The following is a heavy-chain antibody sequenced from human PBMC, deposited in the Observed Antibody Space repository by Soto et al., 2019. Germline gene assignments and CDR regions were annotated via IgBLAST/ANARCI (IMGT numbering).Heavy chain of an antibody. Sequence: SETLSLTCAVSGGSISTDSHYWGWIRQPPGKGLEWIGSVYYAGSTYKNPSLHSRVTISVDTSKNHFSLKLNSVTAADTAVYYCARRTNYGDYSFDYWGQGTLVTVSS. CDR1: GGSISTDSHY. J-gene: IGHJ4*02. CDR3: ARRTNYGDYSFDY. D-gene: IGHD4-17*01. CDR2: VYYAGST. V-gene: IGHV4-39*02.